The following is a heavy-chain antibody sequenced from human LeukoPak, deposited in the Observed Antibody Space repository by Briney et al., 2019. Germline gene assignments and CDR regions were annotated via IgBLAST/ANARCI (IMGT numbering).Heavy chain of an antibody. D-gene: IGHD2-2*01. CDR2: MYYTGVT. J-gene: IGHJ4*02. CDR1: GGSISSHY. Sequence: SETLSLTCTVSGGSISSHYWSWLRQPPGKGLEWIVYMYYTGVTNYNPSLKSRVTISVDTSKNQFSLKLSSVTAADTAVYYCARLYCSSTSCDRMFDYWGQGILVTVSS. CDR3: ARLYCSSTSCDRMFDY. V-gene: IGHV4-59*11.